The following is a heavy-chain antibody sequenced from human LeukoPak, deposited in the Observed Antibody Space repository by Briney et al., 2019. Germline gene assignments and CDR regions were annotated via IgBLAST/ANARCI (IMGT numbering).Heavy chain of an antibody. CDR1: GFTFEDHG. D-gene: IGHD3-10*01. CDR3: AKEGSALWFGELSHYFDF. J-gene: IGHJ4*02. Sequence: GGSLRLSCAASGFTFEDHGMSWVRQGPGKGLEWVSGINWNGGSTGYADSVKGRFTISRDNAKNSLYLQMNSLRAEDTAVYYCAKEGSALWFGELSHYFDFWGQGTLVTVSS. CDR2: INWNGGST. V-gene: IGHV3-20*04.